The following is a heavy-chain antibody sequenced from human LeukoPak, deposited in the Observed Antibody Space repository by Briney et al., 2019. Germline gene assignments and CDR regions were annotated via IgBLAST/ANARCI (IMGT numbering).Heavy chain of an antibody. V-gene: IGHV4-59*01. CDR3: ERVEMATIVPIFDY. Sequence: SETLSLTCTVSGGSISSYYWSWIRQPPGKGLEWIGYIYYSGSTNYNPSLKSRVTISVDTSKNQFSLKLSSVTAADTAVYYCERVEMATIVPIFDYWGQGTLVTVSS. J-gene: IGHJ4*02. D-gene: IGHD5-24*01. CDR1: GGSISSYY. CDR2: IYYSGST.